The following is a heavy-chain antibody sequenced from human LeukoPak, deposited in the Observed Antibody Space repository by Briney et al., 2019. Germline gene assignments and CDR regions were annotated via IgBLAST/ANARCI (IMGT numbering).Heavy chain of an antibody. Sequence: GGSLSLSCAASGFTFSSYAMSWVRQAPGKGLEWVSAISGSGGSTYYADSVKGRFTISRDNSKNTLYLQMNSLRAEDTAVYYCARCNDFWSGYYDYWGQGTLVTVSS. D-gene: IGHD3-3*01. CDR1: GFTFSSYA. CDR3: ARCNDFWSGYYDY. CDR2: ISGSGGST. J-gene: IGHJ4*02. V-gene: IGHV3-23*01.